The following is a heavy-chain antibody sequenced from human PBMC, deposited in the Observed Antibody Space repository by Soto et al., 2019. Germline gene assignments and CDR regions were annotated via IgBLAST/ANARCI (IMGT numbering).Heavy chain of an antibody. Sequence: GGSLRLSCVASDFTFSTYSMNWVRQAPGKGLEWVAYISATSNHIYYADSLKGRFTISRDNAKSSLYLHMNSLRAEDTAVYFCARDSITIFGGGMDVWGQGTTVTVSS. CDR3: ARDSITIFGGGMDV. V-gene: IGHV3-21*01. CDR1: DFTFSTYS. D-gene: IGHD3-3*01. CDR2: ISATSNHI. J-gene: IGHJ6*02.